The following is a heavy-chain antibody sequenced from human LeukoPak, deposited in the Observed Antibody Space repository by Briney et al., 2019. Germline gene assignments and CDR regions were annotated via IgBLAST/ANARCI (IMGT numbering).Heavy chain of an antibody. CDR1: GFTFSSYS. J-gene: IGHJ4*02. CDR2: ISSSSSTI. V-gene: IGHV3-48*04. Sequence: GGSLRLSCAASGFTFSSYSMNWVRQAPGKGLEWVSYISSSSSTIYYADSVKGRFTISRDNAKNSLYLQMNSLRAEDTAVYYCARSSGYYFDYWGQGPLVTVSS. CDR3: ARSSGYYFDY.